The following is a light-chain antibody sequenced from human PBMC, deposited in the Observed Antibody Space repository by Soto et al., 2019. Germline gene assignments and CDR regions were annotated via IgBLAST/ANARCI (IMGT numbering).Light chain of an antibody. CDR2: DVS. V-gene: IGLV2-14*01. J-gene: IGLJ2*01. CDR1: SGDVGGYNY. Sequence: QSALTQPASVSGSPGQSITISCTGTSGDVGGYNYVSWYQQHPGKAPKLMIYDVSNRPSGVSNRFSGSKSGNTASLTISGLQAEDEADYYCSSYTGSSTLVFGGGTKVTVL. CDR3: SSYTGSSTLV.